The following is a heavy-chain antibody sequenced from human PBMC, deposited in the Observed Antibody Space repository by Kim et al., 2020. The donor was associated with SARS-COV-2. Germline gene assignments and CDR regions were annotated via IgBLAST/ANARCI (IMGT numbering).Heavy chain of an antibody. CDR3: TTAGPPLHTAMVISFEYFQH. J-gene: IGHJ1*01. D-gene: IGHD5-18*01. CDR2: IKSKTDGGTT. V-gene: IGHV3-15*01. CDR1: GFTFSNAW. Sequence: GGSLRLSCAASGFTFSNAWMSWVRQAPGKGLEWVGRIKSKTDGGTTDYAAPVKGRFTISRDDSKNTLYLQMNSLKTEDTAVYYCTTAGPPLHTAMVISFEYFQHWGQGTLVTVSS.